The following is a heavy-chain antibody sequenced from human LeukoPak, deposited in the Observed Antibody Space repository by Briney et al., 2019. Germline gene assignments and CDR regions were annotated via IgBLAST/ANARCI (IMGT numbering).Heavy chain of an antibody. J-gene: IGHJ4*02. V-gene: IGHV3-30*04. D-gene: IGHD1-1*01. CDR3: AKLDPTTAN. CDR1: GFTFSSYA. Sequence: GGSLRLSCAASGFTFSSYAMHWVRQAPGKGLEWVAVISYDGSNKYYADSVKGRFTISRDNSKNTLYLQMNSLRAEDTAVYYCAKLDPTTANWGQGTLVTVSS. CDR2: ISYDGSNK.